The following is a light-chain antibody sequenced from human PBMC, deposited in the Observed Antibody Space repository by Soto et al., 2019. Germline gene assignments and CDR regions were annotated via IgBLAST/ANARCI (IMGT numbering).Light chain of an antibody. CDR3: QQLTDWPPQWT. V-gene: IGKV3-11*01. CDR1: QSISGY. Sequence: EVVLTQSPDTLSLPPGERATLSCRAIQSISGYLAWYQQKPGQAPRLLTYDASSRATGIPARFSGSGSGTDFTLTISSLEPEDFAVYYCQQLTDWPPQWTFGQGTKVDIK. CDR2: DAS. J-gene: IGKJ1*01.